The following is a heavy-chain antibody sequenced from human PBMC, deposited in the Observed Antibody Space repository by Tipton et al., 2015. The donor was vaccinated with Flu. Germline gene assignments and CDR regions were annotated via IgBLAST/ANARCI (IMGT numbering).Heavy chain of an antibody. CDR3: ARAVWEQQLAPYFYYYGMDV. V-gene: IGHV4-59*01. Sequence: TLSLTCTVSGGSISSYYWSWIRQPPGKGLEWIGYIYDSGSTDYNPSLKSRVNISVDTSKNQFSLKLSSVTAADTAVYYCARAVWEQQLAPYFYYYGMDVWGQGTTVTVSS. CDR1: GGSISSYY. D-gene: IGHD6-13*01. J-gene: IGHJ6*02. CDR2: IYDSGST.